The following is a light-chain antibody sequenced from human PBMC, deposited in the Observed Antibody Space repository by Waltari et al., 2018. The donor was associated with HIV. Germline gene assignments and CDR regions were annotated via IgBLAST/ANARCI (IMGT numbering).Light chain of an antibody. J-gene: IGLJ2*01. V-gene: IGLV1-40*01. Sequence: QSVLTQPPSVPGAPGQRVTISCTGTSSNIGAGYDVHWYQQFPGSVPRLLIYDNTTRPSGVPERCSGAKSGTSASLAISGLQAEDEADYYCQSYDSSLKVIFGGGTKVTVL. CDR2: DNT. CDR1: SSNIGAGYD. CDR3: QSYDSSLKVI.